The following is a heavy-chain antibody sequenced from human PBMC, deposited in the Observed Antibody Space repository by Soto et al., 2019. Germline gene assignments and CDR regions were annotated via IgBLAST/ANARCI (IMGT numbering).Heavy chain of an antibody. CDR2: ISYDGSNK. Sequence: GGSLRLSCAASGFTFSSYGMHWVRQAPGKGLEWVAVISYDGSNKYYADSVKGRFTISRDNSKNTLYLQMNSLRAEDTAVYYCAKSMGPEIAVPDPFDYWGQGTLVTVSS. CDR1: GFTFSSYG. J-gene: IGHJ4*02. CDR3: AKSMGPEIAVPDPFDY. V-gene: IGHV3-30*18. D-gene: IGHD6-19*01.